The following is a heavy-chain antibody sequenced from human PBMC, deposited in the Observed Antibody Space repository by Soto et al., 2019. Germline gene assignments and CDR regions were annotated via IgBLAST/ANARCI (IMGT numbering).Heavy chain of an antibody. J-gene: IGHJ6*02. CDR1: GFTFSSYS. V-gene: IGHV3-48*02. CDR3: ARPEYSSSSYGMDV. D-gene: IGHD6-6*01. Sequence: PVGSLRLCYTASGFTFSSYSMNCVSQATGKGLEWVSYISSSSSTIYYADSVKGRFTISRDNAKNSLYLQMNSLRDEDTAVYYCARPEYSSSSYGMDVWGQGTTVTVSS. CDR2: ISSSSSTI.